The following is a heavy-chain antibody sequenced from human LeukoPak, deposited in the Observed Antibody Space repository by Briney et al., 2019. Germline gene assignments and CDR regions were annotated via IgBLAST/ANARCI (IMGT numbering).Heavy chain of an antibody. V-gene: IGHV3-74*01. J-gene: IGHJ6*03. CDR2: INSDGSST. CDR3: ARVMVYAIWSYYYYYYMDV. Sequence: SGGSLRLSCAASGFTFSSYWMHWVRQAPGKGLVWVSRINSDGSSTSYADSVKGRFTISRDNAKNTLYLQMNSLRAEDTAVYYCARVMVYAIWSYYYYYYMDVWGKGTTVTVSS. CDR1: GFTFSSYW. D-gene: IGHD2-8*01.